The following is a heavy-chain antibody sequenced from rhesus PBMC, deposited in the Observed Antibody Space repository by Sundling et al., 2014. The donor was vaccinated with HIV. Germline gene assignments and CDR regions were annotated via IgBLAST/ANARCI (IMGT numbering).Heavy chain of an antibody. CDR3: ATSRRQLEWGFDC. CDR2: VSGSRSSA. CDR1: GGSISSFY. V-gene: IGHV4-169*01. D-gene: IGHD6-25*01. J-gene: IGHJ4*01. Sequence: QVQLQESGPGLVKPSETLSLTCAVSGGSISSFYWSWIRQPPGKGLEWIGYVSGSRSSANYNPSLKSRVTLSVDTSKNQVSLKLTSVTAADTAIFYCATSRRQLEWGFDCWGQGVLVTVSS.